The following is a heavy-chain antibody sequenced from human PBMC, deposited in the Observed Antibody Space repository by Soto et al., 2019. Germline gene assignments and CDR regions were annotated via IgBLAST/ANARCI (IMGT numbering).Heavy chain of an antibody. CDR2: IRSKTHSYAT. CDR3: TRSGGSYSFGY. D-gene: IGHD1-26*01. CDR1: GFTLSGSA. V-gene: IGHV3-73*02. J-gene: IGHJ4*02. Sequence: EVQLVESGGGLVQPGESLKLSCAASGFTLSGSAVHWVRQASGKGLEWVGRIRSKTHSYATEYIASVKGRFTMSRDDSNNTAYLQMNGLNADDTAVYYCTRSGGSYSFGYWGQGPLVTVSS.